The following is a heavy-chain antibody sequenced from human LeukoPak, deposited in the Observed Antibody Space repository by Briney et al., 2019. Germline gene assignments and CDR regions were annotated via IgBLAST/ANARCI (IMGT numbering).Heavy chain of an antibody. J-gene: IGHJ4*02. Sequence: PGGTLRLSCAASGFTFSGYGMSWVGQAPGKGLEWVSAISGSGGSTYYADSVKGRFTISRDNSKNTLYLQMGSLRAEDMAVYYCARGGGYYYDSSALSYWGQGTLVTVSS. V-gene: IGHV3-23*01. CDR3: ARGGGYYYDSSALSY. CDR2: ISGSGGST. CDR1: GFTFSGYG. D-gene: IGHD3-22*01.